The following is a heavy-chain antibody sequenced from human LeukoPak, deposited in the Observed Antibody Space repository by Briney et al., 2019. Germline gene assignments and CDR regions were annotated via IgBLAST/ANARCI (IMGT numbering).Heavy chain of an antibody. V-gene: IGHV4-30-2*01. Sequence: PSETLSLTCSVSGGSINSGDYYWSWIRQPPGKGLEWIGYSFHTGNTYYTPSLKSRVTISVDTSKNQFSLKLSSVTAADTAVYYCARERQLIRGAFDIWGQGTMVTVSS. CDR3: ARERQLIRGAFDI. CDR2: SFHTGNT. CDR1: GGSINSGDYY. J-gene: IGHJ3*02. D-gene: IGHD6-13*01.